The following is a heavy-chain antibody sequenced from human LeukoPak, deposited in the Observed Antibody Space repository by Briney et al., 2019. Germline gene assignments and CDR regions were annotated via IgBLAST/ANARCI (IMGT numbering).Heavy chain of an antibody. V-gene: IGHV4-34*01. J-gene: IGHJ4*02. CDR2: INHSGST. Sequence: SETLSLTCAVYGGSFSDYYWTWIRQPPGKGLEWIGEINHSGSTNYEPSLKSRVTISVDTSKNQFSLKLTSVTAADTAVYYCARVVGRYYKVDFWGRGTPVTVSP. CDR1: GGSFSDYY. CDR3: ARVVGRYYKVDF. D-gene: IGHD1-26*01.